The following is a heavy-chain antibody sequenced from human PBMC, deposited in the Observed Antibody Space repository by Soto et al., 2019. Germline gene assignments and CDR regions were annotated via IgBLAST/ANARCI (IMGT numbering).Heavy chain of an antibody. J-gene: IGHJ4*02. D-gene: IGHD3-10*01. Sequence: QVQLVQSGAEVKKPGASVKVSCKASGYTFNIYGINWVRQAPGQGLEWMGWIKPYNGNTKYAQNLQGRVTMTTDTSTSTAYVELRSLRSDDTAVYYCARDLDGSGSYYTDYWGQGTLVTVSS. CDR1: GYTFNIYG. V-gene: IGHV1-18*01. CDR2: IKPYNGNT. CDR3: ARDLDGSGSYYTDY.